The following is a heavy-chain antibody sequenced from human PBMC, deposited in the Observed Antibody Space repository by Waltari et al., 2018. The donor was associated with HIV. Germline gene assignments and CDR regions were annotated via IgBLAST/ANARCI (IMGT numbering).Heavy chain of an antibody. V-gene: IGHV5-51*01. Sequence: EVQLVQSGAEVKKPGESLKISCQASGYTLNTYWIGWVRQMPGKGLEWMGIIYPDDSDSRYSPSFQGQVTISVDKSINTAYLQWSSLMASDSAIYYCARLPPVTTLGQTFDLWGQGTKVTVSS. J-gene: IGHJ3*01. CDR1: GYTLNTYW. CDR2: IYPDDSDS. D-gene: IGHD4-17*01. CDR3: ARLPPVTTLGQTFDL.